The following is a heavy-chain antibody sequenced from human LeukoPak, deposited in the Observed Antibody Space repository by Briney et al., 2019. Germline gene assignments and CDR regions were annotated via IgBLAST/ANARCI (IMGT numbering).Heavy chain of an antibody. CDR3: ARDRAYCGGDCYSDAFDI. Sequence: GGSLRLPCAASGFTFSSYSMNWVRQAPGKGLEWVSSISSSSSYIYYADSVKGRFTISRDNAKNSLYLQMNSLRAEDTAVYYCARDRAYCGGDCYSDAFDIWGQGTMVTVSS. D-gene: IGHD2-21*02. CDR2: ISSSSSYI. J-gene: IGHJ3*02. V-gene: IGHV3-21*01. CDR1: GFTFSSYS.